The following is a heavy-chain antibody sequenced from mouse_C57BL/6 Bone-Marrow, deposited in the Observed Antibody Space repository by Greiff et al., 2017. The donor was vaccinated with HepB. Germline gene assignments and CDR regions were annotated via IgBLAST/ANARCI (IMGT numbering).Heavy chain of an antibody. Sequence: QVQLQQSGAELVRPGTSVKVSCKASGYAFTNYLIEWVKQRPGQGLEWIGVINPGSGGTNYNEKFKGKATLTADKSSSTAYMQLSSLTSEDSAVYFCARWYNEGYYAMGYWGQGTSDTVSS. CDR3: ARWYNEGYYAMGY. D-gene: IGHD1-1*02. CDR2: INPGSGGT. CDR1: GYAFTNYL. J-gene: IGHJ4*01. V-gene: IGHV1-54*01.